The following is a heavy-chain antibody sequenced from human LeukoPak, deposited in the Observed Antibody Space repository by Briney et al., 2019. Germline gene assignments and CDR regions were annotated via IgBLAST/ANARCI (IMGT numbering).Heavy chain of an antibody. J-gene: IGHJ4*02. V-gene: IGHV3-49*03. CDR2: IRSKAYGGIT. D-gene: IGHD5-18*01. Sequence: GGSLRLSCTSSGFTFGDYAMSRFRQAPGKGLEWVAFIRSKAYGGITEYAASVKGRFTISRDDSKSIAYLQMNSLKTEDTAVYYCTKYSGRIDYWGQGTLVTVSS. CDR1: GFTFGDYA. CDR3: TKYSGRIDY.